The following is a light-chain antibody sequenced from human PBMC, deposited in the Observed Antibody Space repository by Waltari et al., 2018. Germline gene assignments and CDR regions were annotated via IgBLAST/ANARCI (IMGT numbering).Light chain of an antibody. V-gene: IGKV4-1*01. Sequence: DIVVTQSPDSLAVSLGERATINCRSSQSVHFSATDKNYFKDYLAWYQQKPGHPPRRLIDLASTRQFGFPDRFSGGGSETDFTLTINDVQPEDVAVYYCQQYFSHPPTFGQGTKVEI. CDR1: QSVHFSATDKNYFKDY. CDR2: LAS. CDR3: QQYFSHPPT. J-gene: IGKJ1*01.